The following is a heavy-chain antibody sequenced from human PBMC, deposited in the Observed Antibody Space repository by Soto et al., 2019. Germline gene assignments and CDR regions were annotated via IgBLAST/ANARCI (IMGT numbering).Heavy chain of an antibody. Sequence: LTLSCAASVFTFSSYAKSWVRQAPGKGLESVQATRRSGGSTDYADSVKGRFTSARDNSKNTLYLQMNSLRAEDTAVYYCASRIPITMFRGVILTGPYGPWGQGTLVGVSS. CDR3: ASRIPITMFRGVILTGPYGP. J-gene: IGHJ5*02. V-gene: IGHV3-23*01. CDR1: VFTFSSYA. CDR2: TRRSGGST. D-gene: IGHD3-10*01.